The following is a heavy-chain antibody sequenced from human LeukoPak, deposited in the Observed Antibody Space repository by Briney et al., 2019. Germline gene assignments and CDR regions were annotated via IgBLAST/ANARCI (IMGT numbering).Heavy chain of an antibody. D-gene: IGHD6-19*01. CDR3: ARGGSGWYGHYFDY. V-gene: IGHV1-18*04. CDR1: GYTFTNYY. Sequence: ASVKVSCKASGYTFTNYYMHWVRQAPGQGLEWMGWISAYNGNTNYAQKLQGRVTMTTDTSTSTAYMELRSLRSDDTAVYYCARGGSGWYGHYFDYWGQGTLATVSS. J-gene: IGHJ4*02. CDR2: ISAYNGNT.